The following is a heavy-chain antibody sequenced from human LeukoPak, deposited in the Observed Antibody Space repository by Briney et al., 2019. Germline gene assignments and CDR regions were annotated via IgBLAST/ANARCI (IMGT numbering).Heavy chain of an antibody. J-gene: IGHJ4*02. V-gene: IGHV3-21*01. CDR2: ISSSSSYI. CDR1: GFTFDDYS. Sequence: PGGSLRLSCAASGFTFDDYSMNWVRQAPGKGLEWVSSISSSSSYIYYADSVKGRFTISRDNAKNSLYLQMNSLRAEGTAVYYCARVVGIQLWLPDYWGQGTLVTVSS. D-gene: IGHD5-18*01. CDR3: ARVVGIQLWLPDY.